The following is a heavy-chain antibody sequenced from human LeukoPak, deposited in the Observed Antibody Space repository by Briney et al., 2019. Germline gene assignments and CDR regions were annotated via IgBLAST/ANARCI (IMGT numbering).Heavy chain of an antibody. CDR2: ISGGGSST. J-gene: IGHJ4*02. CDR3: ARSFFYGSGSYSLYYFDY. Sequence: PGGSLRLSSAASGFTFSSFAMSWVRQAPGKGLEWVSTISGGGSSTYYADSVKGRFTISRDNSKNTLHLHMISLRAEDTAVYYCARSFFYGSGSYSLYYFDYWGQGTLVTVSS. V-gene: IGHV3-23*01. CDR1: GFTFSSFA. D-gene: IGHD3-10*01.